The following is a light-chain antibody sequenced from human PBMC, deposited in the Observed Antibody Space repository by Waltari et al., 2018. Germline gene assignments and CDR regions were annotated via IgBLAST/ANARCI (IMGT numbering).Light chain of an antibody. CDR2: FSS. CDR3: QQASRGPLT. V-gene: IGKV1-39*01. J-gene: IGKJ1*01. Sequence: DIQMTQDPSSLSVSIGDRVPITCRASHSTGRYLSWYQQKSGRAPKLLISFSSSLESGVPSRFSGTGSGTDFTLTINRLQPEDIGTYYCQQASRGPLTFGQGT. CDR1: HSTGRY.